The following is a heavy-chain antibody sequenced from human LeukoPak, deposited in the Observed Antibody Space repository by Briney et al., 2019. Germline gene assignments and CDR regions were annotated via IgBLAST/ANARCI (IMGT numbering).Heavy chain of an antibody. D-gene: IGHD1-14*01. CDR3: ATETIGRHYDY. CDR1: GFTFSSCG. J-gene: IGHJ4*02. Sequence: PGGSLRLSCAASGFTFSSCGVNWVRQAPGKGLEWVSSIGPTGTARYYADSVRGRWTISRDNAKNSMYLQMDSLRDEDTAVYYCATETIGRHYDYWGQGTLLTVSS. V-gene: IGHV3-21*01. CDR2: IGPTGTAR.